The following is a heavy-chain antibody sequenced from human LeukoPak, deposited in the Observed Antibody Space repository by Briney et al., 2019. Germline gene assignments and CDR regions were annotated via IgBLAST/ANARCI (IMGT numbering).Heavy chain of an antibody. J-gene: IGHJ4*02. D-gene: IGHD6-19*01. Sequence: PGRSLRLSCAASGFTFSSYAMHWVRQAPGKGLEWVAVISYDGSNKYYADSVKGRFTISRDNSKNTLYLQMNSLRAEDTAVYYCAKGPLIEVAGTTWDYWGQGTLVTVSS. CDR1: GFTFSSYA. CDR3: AKGPLIEVAGTTWDY. CDR2: ISYDGSNK. V-gene: IGHV3-30-3*01.